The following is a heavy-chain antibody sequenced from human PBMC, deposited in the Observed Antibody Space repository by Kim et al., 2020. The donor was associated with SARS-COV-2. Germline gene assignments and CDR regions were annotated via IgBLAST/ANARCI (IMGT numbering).Heavy chain of an antibody. J-gene: IGHJ4*02. Sequence: GGSLRLSCAASGFSFSDSAIHWVRQASGKGLEWVGRIRSKADGFATAYAASLKGRFTISRDDSKNTAYLQMNSLKTEDTAVYYCSSNAGANCGGDCRDYWGQGTLVTVSS. D-gene: IGHD2-21*02. V-gene: IGHV3-73*01. CDR3: SSNAGANCGGDCRDY. CDR1: GFSFSDSA. CDR2: IRSKADGFAT.